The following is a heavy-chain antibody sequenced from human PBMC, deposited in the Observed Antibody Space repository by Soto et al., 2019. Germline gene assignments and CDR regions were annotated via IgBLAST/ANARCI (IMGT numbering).Heavy chain of an antibody. D-gene: IGHD3-3*01. Sequence: ASVKVSCKASGYTFTSYYMHWVRQAPGQGLEWMGIINPSGGSTSYAQKFQGRVTMTRDTYTSTVYMELSSLRSEDTAVYYCARGLRFLEWLYEYFQHWGQGTLVTVSS. CDR3: ARGLRFLEWLYEYFQH. CDR2: INPSGGST. J-gene: IGHJ1*01. CDR1: GYTFTSYY. V-gene: IGHV1-46*01.